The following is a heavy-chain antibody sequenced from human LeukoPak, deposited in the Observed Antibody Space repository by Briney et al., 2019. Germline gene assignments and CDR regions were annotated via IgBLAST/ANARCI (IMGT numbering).Heavy chain of an antibody. V-gene: IGHV1-46*01. CDR1: GYTFTSYY. CDR3: AREPLLPYCGGDCGRYYFDY. CDR2: INPSGGST. D-gene: IGHD2-21*02. J-gene: IGHJ4*02. Sequence: ASVKVSCKASGYTFTSYYMHWVRQAPGQGLEWMGIINPSGGSTSYAQKFQGRVTMTRDTSTSTVYMELSSLRSEDTAVYYCAREPLLPYCGGDCGRYYFDYWGQGTLVTVSS.